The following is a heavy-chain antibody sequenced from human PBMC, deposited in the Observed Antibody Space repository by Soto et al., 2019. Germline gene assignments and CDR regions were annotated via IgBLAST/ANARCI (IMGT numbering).Heavy chain of an antibody. CDR2: ISANNGNT. CDR1: GYTFTSYG. J-gene: IGHJ6*02. D-gene: IGHD5-18*01. CDR3: ARGSYGYYNYYGMDV. Sequence: VASVKVSCKASGYTFTSYGISWVRQAPGQGLEWLGWISANNGNTDYIQKLQGRVTMTTDTSTSTAYMEVRSLRSDDTAVYYCARGSYGYYNYYGMDVWGQGTTVTVSS. V-gene: IGHV1-18*04.